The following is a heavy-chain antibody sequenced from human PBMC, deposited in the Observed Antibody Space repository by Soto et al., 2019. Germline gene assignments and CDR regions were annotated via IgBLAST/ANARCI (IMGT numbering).Heavy chain of an antibody. CDR3: ARDPSSLVIAVAV. CDR1: GFTFSSYA. J-gene: IGHJ4*02. D-gene: IGHD6-19*01. Sequence: QVQLVESGGGVVQPGRSLRLSCAASGFTFSSYAMHWVRQAPGKGLEWVAVISYDGSNKYYADSVKARFTISRDNSKNTLYLQMNSLRAEDTAVYYCARDPSSLVIAVAVWGQGTLVTVSS. CDR2: ISYDGSNK. V-gene: IGHV3-30-3*01.